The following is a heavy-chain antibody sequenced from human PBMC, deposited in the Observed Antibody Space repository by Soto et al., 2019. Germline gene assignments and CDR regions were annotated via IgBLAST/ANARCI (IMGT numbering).Heavy chain of an antibody. CDR1: GGSVSSESYY. CDR2: VENSGST. CDR3: ARERGDSHWIDP. Sequence: SLTCSVSGGSVSSESYYWSWIRQTPGKGLEWIGNVENSGSTKYNPSLKSRVTISVDTSKNQFSLKLSSVTGADTAVYYCARERGDSHWIDPWGQGTLVTV. J-gene: IGHJ5*02. V-gene: IGHV4-61*01. D-gene: IGHD2-21*01.